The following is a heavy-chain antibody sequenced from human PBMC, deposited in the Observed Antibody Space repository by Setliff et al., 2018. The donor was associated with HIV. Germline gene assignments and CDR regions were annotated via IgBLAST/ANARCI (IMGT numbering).Heavy chain of an antibody. CDR3: AIDAGTVGPWRWVDP. J-gene: IGHJ5*02. CDR2: ISGYTGIT. V-gene: IGHV1-18*01. D-gene: IGHD1-1*01. Sequence: ASVKVSCKISGYIFSRYGVTWVRQAPGQGLEWMGYISGYTGITHYAQNFQGRVTMTTDPSKYTAYMELRSLKYDDTGVYYCAIDAGTVGPWRWVDPWGQGTMVTVSS. CDR1: GYIFSRYG.